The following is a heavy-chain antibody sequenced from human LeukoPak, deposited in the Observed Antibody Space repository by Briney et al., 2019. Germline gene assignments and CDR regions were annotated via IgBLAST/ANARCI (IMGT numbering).Heavy chain of an antibody. CDR2: ISYDGSNK. J-gene: IGHJ4*02. D-gene: IGHD1-26*01. CDR1: GFTFSSYG. Sequence: GGSLRLSCAASGFTFSSYGMHWVRQAPGKGLEWVAVISYDGSNKYYADSVKGRFTISRDNSKNTLYLQMNSLRAEDTAVYYCAKGPRSGSYVYYWGQGTLVTVSS. CDR3: AKGPRSGSYVYY. V-gene: IGHV3-30*18.